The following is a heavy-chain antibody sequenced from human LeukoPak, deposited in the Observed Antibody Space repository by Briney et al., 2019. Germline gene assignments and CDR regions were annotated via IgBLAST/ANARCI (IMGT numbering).Heavy chain of an antibody. J-gene: IGHJ4*02. CDR2: IKQDGSEK. Sequence: GGALRLSCAASGFTFSSYWMSWVRQAPGKGLEWVANIKQDGSEKYYVDSVKGRFTISRDNAKNPLYLQMNSLRAEDTAVYYCARGSPYRDSDDYWGQGTLVTVSS. CDR1: GFTFSSYW. D-gene: IGHD1-26*01. V-gene: IGHV3-7*05. CDR3: ARGSPYRDSDDY.